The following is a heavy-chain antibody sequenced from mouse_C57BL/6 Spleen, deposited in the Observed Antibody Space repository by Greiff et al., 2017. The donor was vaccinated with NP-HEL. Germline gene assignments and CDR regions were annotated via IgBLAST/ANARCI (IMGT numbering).Heavy chain of an antibody. CDR3: ARREITTVVARDGFAY. CDR1: GYTFTDYN. J-gene: IGHJ3*01. D-gene: IGHD1-1*01. Sequence: EVQLQQSGPELVKPGASVKIPCKASGYTFTDYNMDWVKQSHGKSLEWIGDINPNNGGTIYNQKFKGKATLTVDKSSSTAYMELRSLTSEDTAVYYCARREITTVVARDGFAYWGQGTLVTVSA. CDR2: INPNNGGT. V-gene: IGHV1-18*01.